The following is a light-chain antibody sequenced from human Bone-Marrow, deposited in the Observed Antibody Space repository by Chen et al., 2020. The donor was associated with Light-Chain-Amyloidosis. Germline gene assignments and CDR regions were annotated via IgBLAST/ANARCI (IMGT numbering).Light chain of an antibody. CDR2: EVT. V-gene: IGLV2-14*01. CDR3: SSYTITSTLV. Sequence: QSALTQPASVSGSPVQSITISCTGTSSDVGGDNHVSWYQQHPDKAPKLMIYEVTNRPSWVPDRFSGSKSDNTASLTISGLQTEDEADYFCSSYTITSTLVFGSGTRVTVL. CDR1: SSDVGGDNH. J-gene: IGLJ1*01.